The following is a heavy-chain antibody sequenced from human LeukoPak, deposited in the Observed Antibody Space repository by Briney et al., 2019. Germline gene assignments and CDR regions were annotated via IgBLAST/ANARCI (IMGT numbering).Heavy chain of an antibody. Sequence: GGSLRLSCAASGFTFSSYGMHWVRQAPGKGLEWVAVISYDGSNKYYADSVKGRFTISRDNSKNTRYLQMNSLRAEDTAVYYCAKDRRGQPEYYFDYWGQGTLVTVSS. CDR2: ISYDGSNK. CDR1: GFTFSSYG. V-gene: IGHV3-30*18. CDR3: AKDRRGQPEYYFDY. J-gene: IGHJ4*02. D-gene: IGHD1-14*01.